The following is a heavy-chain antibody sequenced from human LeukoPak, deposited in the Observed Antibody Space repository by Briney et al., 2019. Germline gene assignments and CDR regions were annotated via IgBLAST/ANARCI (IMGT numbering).Heavy chain of an antibody. V-gene: IGHV5-51*01. CDR3: ARQSRDGSKTRGYYFDY. J-gene: IGHJ4*02. CDR2: IYPADSDT. D-gene: IGHD3-10*01. Sequence: GESLKTSCQVSGYIFTHCWIGWVRQMPGKGLESMGIIYPADSDTTYSPSFQGQVTISADKSISTVYLQWSSLKASDTAMYYCARQSRDGSKTRGYYFDYWGQGTLVTVSS. CDR1: GYIFTHCW.